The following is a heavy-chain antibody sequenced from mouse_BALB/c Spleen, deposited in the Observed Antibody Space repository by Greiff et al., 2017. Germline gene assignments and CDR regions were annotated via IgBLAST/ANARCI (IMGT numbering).Heavy chain of an antibody. Sequence: ESGPGLVKPSQSLSLTCTVTGYSITSDYAWNWIRQFPGNKLEWMGYISYSGSTSYNPSLKSRISITRDTSKNQFFLQLNSVTTEDTATYYCARNYYGSRFDYWGQGTTLTVSS. CDR2: ISYSGST. J-gene: IGHJ2*01. V-gene: IGHV3-2*02. D-gene: IGHD1-1*01. CDR3: ARNYYGSRFDY. CDR1: GYSITSDYA.